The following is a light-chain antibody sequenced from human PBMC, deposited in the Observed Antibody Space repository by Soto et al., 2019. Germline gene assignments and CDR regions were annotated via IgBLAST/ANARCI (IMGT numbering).Light chain of an antibody. V-gene: IGKV1-39*01. J-gene: IGKJ1*01. CDR2: AAS. Sequence: DIQMTQSPSSLSASVGDRVTITCRASQTISSHLNWYQQKPGKAPKLLIYAASSLQSGVSSRFSGSGSGTDFTLTISSLQPEDFATYSSQQSYNTPRTFGQGTKV. CDR3: QQSYNTPRT. CDR1: QTISSH.